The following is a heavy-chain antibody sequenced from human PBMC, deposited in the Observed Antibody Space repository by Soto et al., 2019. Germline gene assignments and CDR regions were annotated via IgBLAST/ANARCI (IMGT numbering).Heavy chain of an antibody. V-gene: IGHV3-23*01. CDR1: GFTFRNNA. J-gene: IGHJ4*02. D-gene: IGHD3-16*01. CDR2: ISGSGGTT. CDR3: AKDLMFGEVIGFDY. Sequence: GGSLRLSCAASGFTFRNNAMSWVRQAPGKGLDWVAAISGSGGTTYYADSVKGRFTISRDNSQNTLYLQMNSLRAEDTAVYYCAKDLMFGEVIGFDYWGQGTLVTVSS.